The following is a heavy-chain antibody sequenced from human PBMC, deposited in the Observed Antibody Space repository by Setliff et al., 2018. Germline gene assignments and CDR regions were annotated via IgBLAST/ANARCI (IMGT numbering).Heavy chain of an antibody. V-gene: IGHV1-24*01. CDR2: FDPEDGET. J-gene: IGHJ4*02. CDR1: GYTLTELS. CDR3: ATVEAITIAAAGTTIFDY. Sequence: GASVKVSCKVSGYTLTELSMHWVRQAPGKGLEWMGGFDPEDGETIYAQKFQGRVTMTEDTSTDTAYMELSSLRSEDTAVYYCATVEAITIAAAGTTIFDYWGQGTLVTV. D-gene: IGHD6-13*01.